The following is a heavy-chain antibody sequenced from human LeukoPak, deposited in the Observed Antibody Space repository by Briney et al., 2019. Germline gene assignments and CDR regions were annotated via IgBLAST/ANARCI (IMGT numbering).Heavy chain of an antibody. CDR2: IYHSGST. CDR1: GGSISSGGYS. Sequence: SETLSLTCAVSGGSISSGGYSWSWIRQPPGKGLEWIGYIYHSGSTYYNPSLKSRVTISVDRSKNQFSLKLSSVTAADTAVHYCARGRYYDFWSGYLDWYFDLWGRGTLVTVSS. V-gene: IGHV4-30-2*01. D-gene: IGHD3-3*01. CDR3: ARGRYYDFWSGYLDWYFDL. J-gene: IGHJ2*01.